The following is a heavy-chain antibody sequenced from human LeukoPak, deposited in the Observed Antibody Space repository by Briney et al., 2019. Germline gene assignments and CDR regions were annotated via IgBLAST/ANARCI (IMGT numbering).Heavy chain of an antibody. D-gene: IGHD3/OR15-3a*01. V-gene: IGHV3-11*01. CDR1: GFIFSGYY. CDR2: ISGSGHDI. J-gene: IGHJ4*02. Sequence: GGSLRLSCATSGFIFSGYYMSWIRQAPGKGLEWVSYISGSGHDISYADSVKGRFTISRDNAKGSLYLQMNSPRAADTAVYYCGTHAGRTGSDDWGQGTLVTVSS. CDR3: GTHAGRTGSDD.